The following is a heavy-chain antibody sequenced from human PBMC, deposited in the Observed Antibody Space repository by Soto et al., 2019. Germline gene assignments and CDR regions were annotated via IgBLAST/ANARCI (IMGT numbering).Heavy chain of an antibody. D-gene: IGHD6-6*01. CDR3: AKAPREYSTPYYFDY. V-gene: IGHV3-23*01. J-gene: IGHJ4*02. Sequence: GGSLRLSCAASGFTFSSYAMRWVRQAPGKGLEWVSAISGSGGRTYYADSVKGRFTISRDNSKNTLYLQMNSWRAEDTAVYYCAKAPREYSTPYYFDYWGQGTLVTVSS. CDR2: ISGSGGRT. CDR1: GFTFSSYA.